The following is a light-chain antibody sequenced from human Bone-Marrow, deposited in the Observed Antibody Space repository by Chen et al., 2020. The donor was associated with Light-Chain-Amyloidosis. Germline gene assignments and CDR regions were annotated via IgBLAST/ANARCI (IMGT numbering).Light chain of an antibody. CDR2: EVS. V-gene: IGLV2-14*01. CDR3: SSYTGSSTYV. Sequence: QSALTQPASVSGSPGPSITISCTGTSSDVGGYKYVSWYQQHPGKAPKLTIYEVSNRPSGISNRFSGSKSGNTASLTISGLQAEDEADYYCSSYTGSSTYVFGTGTKVTVL. CDR1: SSDVGGYKY. J-gene: IGLJ1*01.